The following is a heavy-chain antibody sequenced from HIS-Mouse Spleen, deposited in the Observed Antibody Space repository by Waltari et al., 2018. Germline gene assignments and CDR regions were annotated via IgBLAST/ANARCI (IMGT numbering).Heavy chain of an antibody. CDR1: GFTFSSYG. CDR3: AKGGLMVYAIGDY. CDR2: LWYDGSNK. Sequence: QVQLVESGGGVVQPGRSLRLSCAASGFTFSSYGMHWVRRAPGKGLEWVAVLWYDGSNKYYADSVKGRFTISRDNSKNTLYLQMNSLRAEDTAVYYCAKGGLMVYAIGDYWGQGTLVTVSS. V-gene: IGHV3-33*06. D-gene: IGHD2-8*01. J-gene: IGHJ4*02.